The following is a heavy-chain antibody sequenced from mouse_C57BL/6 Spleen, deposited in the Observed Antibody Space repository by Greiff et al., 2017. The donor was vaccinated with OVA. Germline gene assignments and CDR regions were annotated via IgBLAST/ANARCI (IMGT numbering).Heavy chain of an antibody. CDR2: INPSNGGT. J-gene: IGHJ4*01. V-gene: IGHV1-53*01. CDR1: GYTFTSYW. Sequence: QVQLQQPGPELVKPGASVKLSCKASGYTFTSYWMHWVKQRPGQGLEWIGNINPSNGGTNYNEKLKSKATLTVDKSSSTAYMQRSSLTSEDSVVSYCAREGDSSGDAMDYWGQGTSVTVSS. D-gene: IGHD3-2*02. CDR3: AREGDSSGDAMDY.